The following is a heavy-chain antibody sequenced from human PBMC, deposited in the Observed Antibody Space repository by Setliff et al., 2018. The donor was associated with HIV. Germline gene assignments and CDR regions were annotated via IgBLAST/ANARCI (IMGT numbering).Heavy chain of an antibody. D-gene: IGHD3-16*01. Sequence: GGSLRLSCAASGFTFSSYAVHWVRQAPGKGLEWVALMSSDGSNKYYADSVKGRFTISRDNSKNTLYLQMISLRAEDTAVYFCARDDCGSVDYWGQGTLVTVS. CDR3: ARDDCGSVDY. CDR2: MSSDGSNK. CDR1: GFTFSSYA. V-gene: IGHV3-30*04. J-gene: IGHJ4*02.